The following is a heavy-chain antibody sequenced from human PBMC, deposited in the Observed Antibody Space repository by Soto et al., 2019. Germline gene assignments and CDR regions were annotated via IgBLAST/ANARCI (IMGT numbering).Heavy chain of an antibody. CDR1: GFTFSNYG. D-gene: IGHD3-10*01. CDR2: ISYDGDNK. V-gene: IGHV3-30*18. CDR3: AKDIALVRGVIMDMDV. J-gene: IGHJ6*02. Sequence: PGGSLRLSCAASGFTFSNYGMHWVRQAPGKGLEWVAVISYDGDNKYYADSVKGRFTISRDNSQNTLYLQMNTLRAEDTAVYYCAKDIALVRGVIMDMDVWGQGTTVTVSS.